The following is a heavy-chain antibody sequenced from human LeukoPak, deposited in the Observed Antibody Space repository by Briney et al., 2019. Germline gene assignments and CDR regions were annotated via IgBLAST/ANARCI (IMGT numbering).Heavy chain of an antibody. D-gene: IGHD2/OR15-2a*01. J-gene: IGHJ4*01. CDR1: GFTFSNYW. CDR3: ARDGGHSTDFDY. Sequence: PGGSLRLSSGASGFTFSNYWLSWVRQSPGKGLEWVANIKQDGSEKYYVNSVKGRFTISRDNAKNSLYLQMNSLRAEDTALYYCARDGGHSTDFDYWGHGTLVTVSS. CDR2: IKQDGSEK. V-gene: IGHV3-7*01.